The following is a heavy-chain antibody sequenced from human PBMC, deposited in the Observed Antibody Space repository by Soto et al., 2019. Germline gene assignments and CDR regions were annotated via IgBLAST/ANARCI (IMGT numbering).Heavy chain of an antibody. CDR2: IKSKTDGGTT. J-gene: IGHJ4*02. D-gene: IGHD3-9*01. Sequence: GGSLRLSCAASGFTFSNAWMSWVRQAPGKGLEWVGRIKSKTDGGTTDYAAPVKGRFTISRDDSKNTLYLQMNSLKTEDTAVYYCTTDHLRYFDWPNYWGQGTLVTVSS. CDR1: GFTFSNAW. V-gene: IGHV3-15*01. CDR3: TTDHLRYFDWPNY.